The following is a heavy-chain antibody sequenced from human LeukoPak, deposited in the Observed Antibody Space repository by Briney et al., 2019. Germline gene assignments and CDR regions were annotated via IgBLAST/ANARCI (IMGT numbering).Heavy chain of an antibody. CDR3: ARVGPATAFDY. CDR1: GFTLSSFS. J-gene: IGHJ4*02. CDR2: INYKGGTT. V-gene: IGHV3-64*02. Sequence: GGSLRLSCAASGFTLSSFSMHWVRQSPGRGLEYVSAINYKGGTTYYADSVRGRFTISRDNSKNTLYLQMASLRDEDMGVYYCARVGPATAFDYWGQGTQVTVSS.